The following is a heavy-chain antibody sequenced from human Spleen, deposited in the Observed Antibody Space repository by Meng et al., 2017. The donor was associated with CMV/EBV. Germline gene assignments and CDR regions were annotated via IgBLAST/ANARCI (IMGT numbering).Heavy chain of an antibody. D-gene: IGHD3-3*01. CDR3: ARDRAFITVFGVMSDY. Sequence: GGSLRLSCTASGFTFSSYTMHWVRQAPGKGLEWVSVIYSGGSTYYADSVKGRFTISRDNSKNTLYLQMNSLRAEDTAVYYCARDRAFITVFGVMSDYWGQGTLVTVSS. CDR2: IYSGGST. J-gene: IGHJ4*02. CDR1: GFTFSSYT. V-gene: IGHV3-53*01.